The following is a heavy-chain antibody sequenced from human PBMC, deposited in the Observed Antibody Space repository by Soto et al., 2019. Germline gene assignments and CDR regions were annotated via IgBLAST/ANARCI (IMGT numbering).Heavy chain of an antibody. CDR1: GFSLSTSDVG. CDR3: AHSKYSRSSFDY. Sequence: SGPTLVNPTQTLTLTCTFSGFSLSTSDVGVGWIRQPPGRALEWLAIIYWDDDKRYSPSLKSRLTITKDTSKNQVVLTVTNMDPVDTATYYCAHSKYSRSSFDYWGQGTLVTVSA. V-gene: IGHV2-5*02. D-gene: IGHD6-6*01. CDR2: IYWDDDK. J-gene: IGHJ4*02.